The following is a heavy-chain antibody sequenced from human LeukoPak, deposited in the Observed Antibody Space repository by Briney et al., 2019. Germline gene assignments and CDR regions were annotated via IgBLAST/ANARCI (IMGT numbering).Heavy chain of an antibody. J-gene: IGHJ4*02. Sequence: SETLSLTCTVSGGSISSYYWSWIRQPPGKGLEWIGYIYYSWSTNYNPSLKSRVTISVDKSKNQFSLKLSSLTAAATAVYYCARHADYDSSGPVPHWGQGTLVTVSS. CDR1: GGSISSYY. D-gene: IGHD3-22*01. V-gene: IGHV4-59*08. CDR2: IYYSWST. CDR3: ARHADYDSSGPVPH.